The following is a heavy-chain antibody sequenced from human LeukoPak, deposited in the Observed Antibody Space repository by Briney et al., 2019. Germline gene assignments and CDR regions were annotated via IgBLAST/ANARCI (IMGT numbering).Heavy chain of an antibody. CDR2: ISATDGST. CDR3: AKTRHDTSRLPFDP. V-gene: IGHV3-23*01. D-gene: IGHD3-22*01. CDR1: GFTFSSYA. Sequence: GGSLRLSCAASGFTFSSYAMSWVRQAPGKGLEWVSGISATDGSTSYADSVKGRFTVSRDNSKDTLYLQMNSLRADDTAVYYCAKTRHDTSRLPFDPWGQGTLVTVSS. J-gene: IGHJ5*02.